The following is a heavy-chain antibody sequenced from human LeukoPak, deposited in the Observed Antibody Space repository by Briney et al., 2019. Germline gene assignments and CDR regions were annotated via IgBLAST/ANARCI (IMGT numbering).Heavy chain of an antibody. Sequence: GASVKVSCKASGYTFTSYDINWVGQASGQGLAWMGWMNPNSGNTGYAQKFQGRVTMTRNSSITTAYMELSSLRSEDTAVYYCARRHGRCSDGSCYYPDYWGQGTLVTVSS. D-gene: IGHD2-15*01. CDR1: GYTFTSYD. J-gene: IGHJ4*02. CDR2: MNPNSGNT. CDR3: ARRHGRCSDGSCYYPDY. V-gene: IGHV1-8*01.